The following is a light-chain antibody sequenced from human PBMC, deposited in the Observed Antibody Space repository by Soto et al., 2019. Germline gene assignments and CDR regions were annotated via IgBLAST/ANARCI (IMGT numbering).Light chain of an antibody. V-gene: IGKV3-11*01. J-gene: IGKJ4*01. CDR3: QQSYSTPLT. CDR1: QSVSSF. Sequence: DIVLTQSPATLSLSPGERATLSCRASQSVSSFLAWYQQKRGQAPRLLIYDASTRATGIPARFSGSGSGTEFTLTISSLQPEDFATYHCQQSYSTPLTFGGGTKVDIK. CDR2: DAS.